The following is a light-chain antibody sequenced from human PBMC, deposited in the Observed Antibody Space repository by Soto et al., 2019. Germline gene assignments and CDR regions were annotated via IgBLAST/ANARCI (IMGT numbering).Light chain of an antibody. CDR2: AAS. CDR1: QNIRNY. Sequence: IQMTQSPSSLSASVGDRVTITCRTTQNIRNYLNWYQQRPGKAPKLLIYAASGLQSGVPSRFSASGSRTDFPLTISYLQPEDFAAYYCQQTYSVPETFGQGTKVE. CDR3: QQTYSVPET. J-gene: IGKJ1*01. V-gene: IGKV1-39*01.